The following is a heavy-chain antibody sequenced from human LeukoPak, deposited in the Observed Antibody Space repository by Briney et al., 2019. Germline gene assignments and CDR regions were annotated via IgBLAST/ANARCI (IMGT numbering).Heavy chain of an antibody. CDR2: ISYDGSNK. D-gene: IGHD2-2*01. Sequence: PGGSLRLSCAASGFTFSSYGMHWVSQAPGKGLEWVAVISYDGSNKYYADSVKGRFTISRDNSKNTLYLQMNSLRAEDTAVYYCAKDSVGVPAAIEKYYYYGMDVWGQGTTVTVSS. CDR1: GFTFSSYG. CDR3: AKDSVGVPAAIEKYYYYGMDV. V-gene: IGHV3-30*18. J-gene: IGHJ6*02.